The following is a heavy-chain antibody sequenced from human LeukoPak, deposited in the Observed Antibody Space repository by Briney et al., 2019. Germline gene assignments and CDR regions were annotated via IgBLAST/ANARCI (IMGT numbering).Heavy chain of an antibody. J-gene: IGHJ6*04. Sequence: SQTLSLTCAISGDSVSSNSAAWNWIRQSPSRGLEWLGRTYYRSKWYNDYAVSVKSRITINPDTSKNQFSLQLNSVTPEDTAVYYCARRYGSGSPNSYYYSCYGMDVWGKGTTVTVSS. CDR2: TYYRSKWYN. CDR1: GDSVSSNSAA. CDR3: ARRYGSGSPNSYYYSCYGMDV. D-gene: IGHD3-10*01. V-gene: IGHV6-1*01.